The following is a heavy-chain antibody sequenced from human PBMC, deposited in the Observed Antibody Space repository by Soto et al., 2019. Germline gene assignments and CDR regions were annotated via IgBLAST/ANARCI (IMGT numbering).Heavy chain of an antibody. D-gene: IGHD3-3*01. Sequence: SETLSLTCTVSSGSISSYYGSWIRQPPGKGLEWIGYIYYSGSTNYNPSLKSRVTISVDTSKNQFSLKLSSVTAADTAVYYCARAPFWSSPLFDYWGQGTLVTVSS. CDR3: ARAPFWSSPLFDY. CDR2: IYYSGST. J-gene: IGHJ4*02. V-gene: IGHV4-59*01. CDR1: SGSISSYY.